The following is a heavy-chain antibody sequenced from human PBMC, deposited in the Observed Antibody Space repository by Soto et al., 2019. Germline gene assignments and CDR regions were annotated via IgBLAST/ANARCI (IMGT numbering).Heavy chain of an antibody. CDR2: VNHSGEA. CDR1: GGSFRNYY. D-gene: IGHD3-10*01. Sequence: SETLSLTCGVYGGSFRNYYWIWVRQPPGKGLEWIGEVNHSGEATYNPSLQSRITISLDTSNNQFSLKMTSVTAADTAMYFCTREERFPRPWFDPWGQGTQVTAPQ. CDR3: TREERFPRPWFDP. J-gene: IGHJ5*02. V-gene: IGHV4-34*01.